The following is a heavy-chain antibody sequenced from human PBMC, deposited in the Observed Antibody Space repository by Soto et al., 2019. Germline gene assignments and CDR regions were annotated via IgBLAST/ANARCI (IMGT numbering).Heavy chain of an antibody. CDR1: GYTFTGYY. D-gene: IGHD3-22*01. CDR2: INPNSGGT. CDR3: ARDATEVDYDSRIPYYYGMDV. J-gene: IGHJ6*02. V-gene: IGHV1-2*04. Sequence: GASVKVSCKASGYTFTGYYMHWVRQAPGQGLEWMGWINPNSGGTNYAQKFQGWVTMTRDTSISTAYMELSRLRSDDTAVYYCARDATEVDYDSRIPYYYGMDVWGQGTTVTVSS.